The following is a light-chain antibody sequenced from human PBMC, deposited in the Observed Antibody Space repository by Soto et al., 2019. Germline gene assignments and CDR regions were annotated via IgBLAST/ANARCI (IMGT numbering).Light chain of an antibody. V-gene: IGKV1-39*01. Sequence: DIRMTQSPSSLSASVGDRFTITCRASQSISSYLNWYQQKPGKAPKLLIYAASSLQSGVPSRFSGSGSGTDFTLTISSLQPEDFATYYCQQSYSTPITFSQGTRLEIK. CDR3: QQSYSTPIT. J-gene: IGKJ5*01. CDR2: AAS. CDR1: QSISSY.